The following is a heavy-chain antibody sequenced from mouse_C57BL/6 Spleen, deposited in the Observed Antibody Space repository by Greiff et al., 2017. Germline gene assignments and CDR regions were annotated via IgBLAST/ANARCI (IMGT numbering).Heavy chain of an antibody. V-gene: IGHV5-17*01. D-gene: IGHD2-2*01. CDR1: GFTFSDYG. CDR3: ARPGGYNCRPWDFDV. CDR2: ISSGTSTI. Sequence: EVMLVESGGGLVKPGGSLKLSCAASGFTFSDYGMHWVRQAPEKGLEWVAYISSGTSTIYYADTVHGRFTISRVNYKHTLFLQMTSLKSEYTAMYYWARPGGYNCRPWDFDVWGTRTTVNVSS. J-gene: IGHJ1*03.